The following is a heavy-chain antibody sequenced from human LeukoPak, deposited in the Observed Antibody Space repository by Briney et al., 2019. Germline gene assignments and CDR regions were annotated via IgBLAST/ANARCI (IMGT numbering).Heavy chain of an antibody. J-gene: IGHJ4*02. V-gene: IGHV3-48*03. CDR2: INSGGTTI. Sequence: GGSLRLSCAASGFTFSSYEMNWVRQAPGRGLEWVSYINSGGTTIYYADSVKGRFTISRDNAKNSRYLQMNSLRAEDTAVYYCARGDSCPTYWGQGTLVTVSS. CDR3: ARGDSCPTY. CDR1: GFTFSSYE. D-gene: IGHD2-15*01.